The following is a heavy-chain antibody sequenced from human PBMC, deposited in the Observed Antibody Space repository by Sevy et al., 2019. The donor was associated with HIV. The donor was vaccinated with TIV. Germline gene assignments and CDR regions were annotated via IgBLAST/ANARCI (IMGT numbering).Heavy chain of an antibody. J-gene: IGHJ1*01. CDR2: IYYSGST. V-gene: IGHV4-30-4*01. Sequence: SETLSLTCTVSGGSICSGEYYWSWIRQPPGKGLEWIGYIYYSGSTYYNPSLKSRVTISVDTSKNQFSLKLSSVTAADTAVYYCATGYGGNPAEYFQHWGQGTLVTVSS. CDR3: ATGYGGNPAEYFQH. CDR1: GGSICSGEYY. D-gene: IGHD2-15*01.